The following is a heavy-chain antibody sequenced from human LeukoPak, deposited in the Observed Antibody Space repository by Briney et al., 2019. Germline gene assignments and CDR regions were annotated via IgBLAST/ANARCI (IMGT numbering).Heavy chain of an antibody. J-gene: IGHJ4*02. CDR3: AGASYDSSGVH. CDR1: GGSISSYY. CDR2: IYYSGST. Sequence: PSDTLSLTCTGSGGSISSYYWSWIRQPPGRGLEWIGYIYYSGSTNYNPSLKSRVTISVDTSKNQFSLKLSSVTAADTAVYYCAGASYDSSGVHWGQGTLVTVSS. D-gene: IGHD3-22*01. V-gene: IGHV4-59*07.